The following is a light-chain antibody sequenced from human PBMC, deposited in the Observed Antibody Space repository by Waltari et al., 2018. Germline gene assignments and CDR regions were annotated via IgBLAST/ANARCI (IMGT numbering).Light chain of an antibody. CDR3: QQTYSAPRT. CDR1: QSISRN. CDR2: GTS. V-gene: IGKV1-39*01. Sequence: DIQMTQSPSSLSASVGDRVTITCRASQSISRNLNWFRQKPGKAPKLLIYGTSNLQSGVPSRISGSGSGTEFTLTISSLQPEDFATYYCQQTYSAPRTCGQGTNVEVK. J-gene: IGKJ2*01.